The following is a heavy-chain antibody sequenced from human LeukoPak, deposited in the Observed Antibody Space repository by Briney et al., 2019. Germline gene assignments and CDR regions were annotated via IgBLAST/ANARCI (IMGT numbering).Heavy chain of an antibody. CDR3: VKDIWNGNNRYFDY. V-gene: IGHV3-33*06. CDR1: GFTFATYG. D-gene: IGHD3-3*01. Sequence: GGSLRLSCAASGFTFATYGMHWVRQGPGKGLEGVAIIWNDGSKQDYADSVKGRFTISRDNFKNTVSLQMSSLRAEDTAIYYCVKDIWNGNNRYFDYWGQGTLVTVSS. CDR2: IWNDGSKQ. J-gene: IGHJ4*02.